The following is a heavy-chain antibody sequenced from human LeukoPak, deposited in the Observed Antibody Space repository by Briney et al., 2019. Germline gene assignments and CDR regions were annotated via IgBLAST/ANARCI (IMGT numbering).Heavy chain of an antibody. CDR3: ARTPRYFDWLFDY. CDR2: IKQDGSEK. D-gene: IGHD3-9*01. J-gene: IGHJ4*02. CDR1: GFTFSSYW. V-gene: IGHV3-7*01. Sequence: PGGSLRLSCAASGFTFSSYWMSWVRQAPGKGLEWVANIKQDGSEKYYVDSVKGRFTISRDNAKNSLYLQMNSLRAEDTAVYHCARTPRYFDWLFDYWGQGTLVTVSS.